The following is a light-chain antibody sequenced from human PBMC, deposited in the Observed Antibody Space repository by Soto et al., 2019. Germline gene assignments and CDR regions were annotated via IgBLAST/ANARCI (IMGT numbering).Light chain of an antibody. CDR3: QQANNFPWT. Sequence: DIQMTQSPSSVSASVGDRVTITCRASQGIGRWLAWYQQKPGKAPKLLISAAASLQSGVPSRFRGSGSGTGFTLTISNLQPEDFATYYCQQANNFPWTFGRGTKVDI. CDR2: AAA. J-gene: IGKJ1*01. V-gene: IGKV1-12*01. CDR1: QGIGRW.